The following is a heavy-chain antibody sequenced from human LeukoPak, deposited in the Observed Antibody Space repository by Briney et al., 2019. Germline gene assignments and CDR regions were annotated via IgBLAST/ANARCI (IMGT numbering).Heavy chain of an antibody. CDR3: ARDGEDSSGWSTYLGWSYYFDY. CDR2: ISSSSSYI. V-gene: IGHV3-21*01. J-gene: IGHJ4*02. D-gene: IGHD6-19*01. Sequence: GGSLRLSCAASGFTFGSYSMNWVRQAPGKGLEWVSSISSSSSYIYYADSVKGRFTISRDNAKNSLYLQMNSLRAEDTAVYYCARDGEDSSGWSTYLGWSYYFDYWGQGTLVTVSS. CDR1: GFTFGSYS.